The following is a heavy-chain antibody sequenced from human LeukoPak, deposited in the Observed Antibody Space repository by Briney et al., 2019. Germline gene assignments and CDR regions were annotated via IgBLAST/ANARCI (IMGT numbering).Heavy chain of an antibody. CDR2: ISYDGSNK. CDR1: GFTFSSYA. CDR3: AKGAVAGD. J-gene: IGHJ4*02. Sequence: PGRSLRLSCAASGFTFSSYAMHWVRQAPGKGLEWVAVISYDGSNKYYADSVKGRFTISRDNSKNTLYLQMNSLRAEDTAVYYCAKGAVAGDWGQGTLVTVSA. D-gene: IGHD6-19*01. V-gene: IGHV3-30-3*01.